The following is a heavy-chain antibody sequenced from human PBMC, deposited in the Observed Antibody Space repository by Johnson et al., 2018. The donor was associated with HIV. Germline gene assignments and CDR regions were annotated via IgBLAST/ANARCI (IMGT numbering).Heavy chain of an antibody. D-gene: IGHD5-18*01. Sequence: QVQLVESGGGVVQPGRSLRLSCAASGFTFSTYGMHWVRQAPGKGLEGVATISYDGSNKYYPDSLKGRFTISRDNSKDTLYLQMNSLRAEDKAVYYCAKDRYGGAFDIWGQGTMVTVSS. J-gene: IGHJ3*02. V-gene: IGHV3-30*18. CDR2: ISYDGSNK. CDR1: GFTFSTYG. CDR3: AKDRYGGAFDI.